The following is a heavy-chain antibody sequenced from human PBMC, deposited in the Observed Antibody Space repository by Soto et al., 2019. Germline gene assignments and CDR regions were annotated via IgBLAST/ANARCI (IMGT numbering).Heavy chain of an antibody. CDR3: ARGRASGSYYLLDY. V-gene: IGHV1-8*01. CDR2: INPNSGNI. J-gene: IGHJ4*02. D-gene: IGHD3-10*01. CDR1: GDTFTTYD. Sequence: GASVKVSCNASGDTFTTYDINWVRQATGHGLEWMGWINPNSGNIGYAQRFQGRVTMTRDTAIRTAYMEVSSLRSDDTAVYYCARGRASGSYYLLDYWGPGTLVTVSS.